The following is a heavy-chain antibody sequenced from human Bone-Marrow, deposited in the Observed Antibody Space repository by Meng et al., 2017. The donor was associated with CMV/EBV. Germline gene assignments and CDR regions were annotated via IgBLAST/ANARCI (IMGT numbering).Heavy chain of an antibody. D-gene: IGHD3-3*01. CDR3: ARVDVDFWSGYRNGMDV. V-gene: IGHV3-30*02. CDR1: GFTFSSYG. J-gene: IGHJ6*02. CDR2: IRYDGSNK. Sequence: GESLKISCAASGFTFSSYGMHWVRQAPGKGLEWVAFIRYDGSNKYYADSVKGRFTISRDNSKNTLYLQMNSLRAEDTAVYYCARVDVDFWSGYRNGMDVWGQGTTVTVSS.